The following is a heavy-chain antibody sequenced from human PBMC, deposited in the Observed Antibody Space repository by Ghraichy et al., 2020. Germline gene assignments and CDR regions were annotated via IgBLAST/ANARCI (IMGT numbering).Heavy chain of an antibody. CDR1: GFTVSSNY. V-gene: IGHV3-66*02. CDR2: IYSGGST. D-gene: IGHD3-10*01. Sequence: GGSLRLSCAASGFTVSSNYMSWVRQAPGKGLEWVSVIYSGGSTYYADSVKGRFTISRDNSKNTLYLQMNSLRAEDTAVYYCARVPMVRGHYYYYGMDVWGQGTTVTVSS. J-gene: IGHJ6*02. CDR3: ARVPMVRGHYYYYGMDV.